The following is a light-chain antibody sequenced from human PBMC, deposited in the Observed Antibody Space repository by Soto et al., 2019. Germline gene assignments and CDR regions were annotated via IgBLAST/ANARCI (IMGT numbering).Light chain of an antibody. Sequence: EIVMTQSPATLSVSPGERATLSCRASQSVSSNLAWYQQKPGQAPSLLIYGASTRATGTPARFSGSGSGTEFTLTISSLQSEDFAVYYCHQYNNWPQTFGQGPRGIS. J-gene: IGKJ1*01. CDR2: GAS. V-gene: IGKV3-15*01. CDR1: QSVSSN. CDR3: HQYNNWPQT.